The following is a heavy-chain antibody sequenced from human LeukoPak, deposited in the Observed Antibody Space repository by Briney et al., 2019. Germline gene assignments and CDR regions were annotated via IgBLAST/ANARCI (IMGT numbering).Heavy chain of an antibody. Sequence: PGGSLRLSCAASGFTFSSYSMNWIRQAPGKGLEWVSFISSSSAHINYADSVKGRFTISRDNPRNSLYLQMNSLRAEDTAVYYCARDIGGSYTAIDYWGQGTLVTVSS. D-gene: IGHD1-26*01. CDR3: ARDIGGSYTAIDY. CDR1: GFTFSSYS. J-gene: IGHJ4*02. V-gene: IGHV3-21*01. CDR2: ISSSSAHI.